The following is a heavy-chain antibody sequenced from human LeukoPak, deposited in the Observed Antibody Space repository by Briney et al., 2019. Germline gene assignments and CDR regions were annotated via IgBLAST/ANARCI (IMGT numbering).Heavy chain of an antibody. J-gene: IGHJ6*03. CDR2: MNPNSLNT. D-gene: IGHD3/OR15-3a*01. CDR3: ARALSWTTESYYYMDV. V-gene: IGHV1-8*01. CDR1: GYTFMSYD. Sequence: ASVKVPCKTSGYTFMSYDIHWVQQAAGQGLEWMGWMNPNSLNTGYGQKFQGRVTMTTNTSISTAYMELTSLRSEDTAVYFCARALSWTTESYYYMDVWGKGTTVTVSS.